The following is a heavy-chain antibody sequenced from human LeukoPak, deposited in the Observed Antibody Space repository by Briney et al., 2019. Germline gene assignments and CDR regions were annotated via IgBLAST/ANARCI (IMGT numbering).Heavy chain of an antibody. CDR3: ASRTYSSSSPLDY. D-gene: IGHD6-6*01. V-gene: IGHV1-69*13. Sequence: ASVKVSCKASGGTFSSYAISWVRQAPGQGLEWMGGIIPIFGTANYAQKFQGRVTITADESTSTAYMELSSLRSEDTAVYYCASRTYSSSSPLDYWGQGTLVTVSS. J-gene: IGHJ4*02. CDR2: IIPIFGTA. CDR1: GGTFSSYA.